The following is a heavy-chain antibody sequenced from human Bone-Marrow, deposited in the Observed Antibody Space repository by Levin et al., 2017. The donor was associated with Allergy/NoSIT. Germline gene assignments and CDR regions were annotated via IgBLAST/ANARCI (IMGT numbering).Heavy chain of an antibody. V-gene: IGHV1-24*01. CDR1: GYTLTELS. Sequence: AASVKVSCKVSGYTLTELSMHWVRQAPGKGLEWMGGFDPEDGETIYAQKFQGRVTMTEDTSTDTTYMELSSLRSEDTAIYYCATMSAGEGYFEHWGQGTLVTVSS. CDR3: ATMSAGEGYFEH. CDR2: FDPEDGET. J-gene: IGHJ1*01.